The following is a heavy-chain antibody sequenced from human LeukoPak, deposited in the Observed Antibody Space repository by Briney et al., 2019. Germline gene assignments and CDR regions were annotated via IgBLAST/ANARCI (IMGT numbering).Heavy chain of an antibody. Sequence: ASVKVSCKASGYSFSKYGISWVRQAPGQGLEWMGWISTYNGNTNYAQKFQGRVTMTTDTSTNTAYMELRSLRSDDTAVYYCARDLDYYDSSGSGWFDPWGQGTLVTVSS. CDR2: ISTYNGNT. J-gene: IGHJ5*02. CDR3: ARDLDYYDSSGSGWFDP. V-gene: IGHV1-18*01. D-gene: IGHD3-22*01. CDR1: GYSFSKYG.